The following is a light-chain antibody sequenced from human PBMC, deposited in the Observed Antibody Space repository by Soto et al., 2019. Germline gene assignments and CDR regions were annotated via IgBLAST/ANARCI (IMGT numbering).Light chain of an antibody. Sequence: EVVMTQSPATLSVSPGEGATLSCRASQGIGDTLAWYQHKPGKTPRLLIYDVSNRATGIPARFSGSGSGTDFTLTISSLEPEDVAVYYCHHYETFGQGTKVDIK. V-gene: IGKV3D-11*03. CDR2: DVS. CDR3: HHYET. CDR1: QGIGDT. J-gene: IGKJ1*01.